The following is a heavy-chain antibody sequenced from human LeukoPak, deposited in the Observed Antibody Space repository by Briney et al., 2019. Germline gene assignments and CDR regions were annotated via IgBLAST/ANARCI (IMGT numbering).Heavy chain of an antibody. CDR1: GGSISGSNYY. D-gene: IGHD4-23*01. J-gene: IGHJ4*02. CDR2: IYYSGST. Sequence: SETLSLTCTVSGGSISGSNYYWGWIRQPPGRGLEWIGSIYYSGSTYYNPSLKSRVTISVDTSERQFSLELRSVTAADTAVYYCARHSSMTTVAFDYWGQGTLGTVSS. V-gene: IGHV4-39*01. CDR3: ARHSSMTTVAFDY.